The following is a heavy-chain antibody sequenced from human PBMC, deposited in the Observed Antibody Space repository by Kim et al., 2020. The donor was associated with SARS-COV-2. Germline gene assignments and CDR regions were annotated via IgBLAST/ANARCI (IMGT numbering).Heavy chain of an antibody. CDR3: ARTPVVVAATNYYYYGMDV. J-gene: IGHJ6*02. CDR2: IYYSGST. CDR1: GGSISSGDYY. V-gene: IGHV4-30-4*01. D-gene: IGHD2-15*01. Sequence: SETLSLTCTVSGGSISSGDYYWSWIRQPPGKGLEWIGYIYYSGSTYYNPSLKSRVTISVDTSKNQFSLKLSSVTAADTAVYYCARTPVVVAATNYYYYGMDVWGQGTTVTVSS.